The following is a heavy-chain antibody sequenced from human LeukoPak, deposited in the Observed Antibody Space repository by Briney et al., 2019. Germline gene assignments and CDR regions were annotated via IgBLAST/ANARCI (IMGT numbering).Heavy chain of an antibody. CDR1: GFTFSTYA. Sequence: PGGSLRLSCAASGFTFSTYAMSWVRQVSGKGLEWVSAINSGGGTHYADSVKGRFTISRDNSKNTVYLQMNSLRAEDTAVYYCAKPLRGWYDFDYWGQGTLVTVSS. J-gene: IGHJ4*02. CDR3: AKPLRGWYDFDY. CDR2: INSGGGT. D-gene: IGHD6-19*01. V-gene: IGHV3-23*01.